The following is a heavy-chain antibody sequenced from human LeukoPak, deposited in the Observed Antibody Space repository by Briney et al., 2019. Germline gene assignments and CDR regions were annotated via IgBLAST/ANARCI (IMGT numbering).Heavy chain of an antibody. CDR1: GFTFNSHA. D-gene: IGHD2-21*02. CDR2: ISAGGDNT. CDR3: AKGHYPDASCAGDCYYSY. V-gene: IGHV3-23*01. Sequence: SGGPLRLSCAASGFTFNSHAMTWVRQAPGKGLEWVSGISAGGDNTYYADSVKGRFTISRDNSKNTLYLQTDSLRVEDTAVYYCAKGHYPDASCAGDCYYSYWGQGTLVTVSS. J-gene: IGHJ4*02.